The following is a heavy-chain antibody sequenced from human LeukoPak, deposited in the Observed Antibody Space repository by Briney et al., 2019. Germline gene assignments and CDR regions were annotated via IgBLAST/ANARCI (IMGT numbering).Heavy chain of an antibody. CDR3: ARVLQSPYYYYYMDV. Sequence: ASVKVSCKASGYTFTSYGISWVRQAPGQGLEWMGWISACNGNTNYAQKLQGRVTMTTDTSTSTAYMELRSLRSDDTAVYYCARVLQSPYYYYYMDVWGKGTTVTVSS. CDR1: GYTFTSYG. V-gene: IGHV1-18*01. D-gene: IGHD4-11*01. CDR2: ISACNGNT. J-gene: IGHJ6*03.